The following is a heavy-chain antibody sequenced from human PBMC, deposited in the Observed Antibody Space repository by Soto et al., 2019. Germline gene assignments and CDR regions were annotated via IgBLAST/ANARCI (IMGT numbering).Heavy chain of an antibody. D-gene: IGHD4-17*01. CDR2: IYDRGTT. Sequence: SETLSLTCTVSGSSIGTYCWSWIRQSPGKGLEWIGYIYDRGTTDYNPSLKSRVTMSVDTSKSQFSLHLNSVTTADTAVYYCAFSWNALAVTNFDSLCQG. CDR1: GSSIGTYC. CDR3: AFSWNALAVTNFDS. V-gene: IGHV4-59*01. J-gene: IGHJ4*02.